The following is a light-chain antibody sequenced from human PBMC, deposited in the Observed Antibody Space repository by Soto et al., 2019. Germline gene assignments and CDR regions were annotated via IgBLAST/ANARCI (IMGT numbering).Light chain of an antibody. CDR2: DTS. V-gene: IGKV3-15*01. Sequence: ETVMTQSPATVSVSPGERATLSCRASRSVSTDLAWYQQKPGQAPRLLIYDTSARATGIPARFSGSGSGTEVTLTISSLQSEDFAVYFCQQYNTWPSPTFGGGTKVDLK. CDR1: RSVSTD. J-gene: IGKJ4*01. CDR3: QQYNTWPSPT.